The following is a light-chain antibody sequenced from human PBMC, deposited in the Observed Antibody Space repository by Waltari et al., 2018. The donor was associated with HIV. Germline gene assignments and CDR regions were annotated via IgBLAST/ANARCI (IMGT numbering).Light chain of an antibody. CDR1: SSDVGGYNY. Sequence: QSALTQPASVSGSPGQSITISCTGTSSDVGGYNYVSWYQQHQGKAPKLMIYEVSNRPSGVSNRFSGSKSGNTASLTISGLQAEDEADYYCSSYTSSSIVVFGGGTKLTVL. CDR2: EVS. CDR3: SSYTSSSIVV. J-gene: IGLJ2*01. V-gene: IGLV2-14*01.